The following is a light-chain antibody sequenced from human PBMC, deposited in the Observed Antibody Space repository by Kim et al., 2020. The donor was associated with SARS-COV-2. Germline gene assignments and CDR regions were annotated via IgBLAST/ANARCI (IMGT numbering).Light chain of an antibody. V-gene: IGLV3-9*01. CDR1: NIGKKN. CDR2: RDT. CDR3: QVWDSSIGV. J-gene: IGLJ2*01. Sequence: ARGRTARITCGGNNIGKKNVHVYQQKPGQAPILVIYRDTNRPSVIPERFSGSNSGNTATLTISRAQAGDESDYYCQVWDSSIGVFGGGTQLTVL.